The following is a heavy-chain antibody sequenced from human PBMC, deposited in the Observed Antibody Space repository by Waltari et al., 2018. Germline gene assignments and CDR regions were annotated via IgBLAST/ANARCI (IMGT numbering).Heavy chain of an antibody. CDR1: GGSISSYY. CDR2: IYYSGST. CDR3: ARDRSTMYTFDY. J-gene: IGHJ4*02. V-gene: IGHV4-59*01. D-gene: IGHD3-3*01. Sequence: QVQLQESGPGLVKPSETLSLTCTVSGGSISSYYWSWIRQPPGKGLEWNGYIYYSGSTNYNPSLKSRVTISVDTSKNQFSLKLSSVTAADTAVYYCARDRSTMYTFDYWGQGTLVTVSS.